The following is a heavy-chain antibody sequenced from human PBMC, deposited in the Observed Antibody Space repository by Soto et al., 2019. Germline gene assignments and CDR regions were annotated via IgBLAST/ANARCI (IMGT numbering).Heavy chain of an antibody. CDR2: ISYDGSNK. D-gene: IGHD3-3*01. V-gene: IGHV3-30-3*01. J-gene: IGHJ4*02. CDR3: ARGFGDDYNTPFGY. Sequence: QVQLVESGGGVVQPGRSLRLSCAASGFTFSSYAMHWVRQAPGKGLEWVAVISYDGSNKYYADSVKGRFTISRDNSKNTLYLQMNSLRAEDTAVYYCARGFGDDYNTPFGYWGQGTLVTVSS. CDR1: GFTFSSYA.